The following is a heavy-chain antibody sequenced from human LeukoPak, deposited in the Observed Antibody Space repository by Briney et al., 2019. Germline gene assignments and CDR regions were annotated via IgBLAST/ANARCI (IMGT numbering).Heavy chain of an antibody. J-gene: IGHJ6*03. Sequence: SVKVSCKASGGTFSGYSISWVRQAPGQGIEWMGRISLMFGTTNYAQKFQGRVTITTDESTSTAYMELSSLRSEDTAVYYCAFGYSNYFGYYYYYMDVWGKGTTVTVSS. CDR3: AFGYSNYFGYYYYYMDV. CDR1: GGTFSGYS. V-gene: IGHV1-69*05. D-gene: IGHD4-11*01. CDR2: ISLMFGTT.